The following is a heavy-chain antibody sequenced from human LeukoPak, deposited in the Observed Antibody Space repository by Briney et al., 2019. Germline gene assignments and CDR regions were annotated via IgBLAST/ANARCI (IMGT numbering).Heavy chain of an antibody. Sequence: GGSLRLSCAASGFTFSHHWMHWVRQAPGKGLVWVSHISSDESSTTYTDSVKGRFTISRDNRKNTLYLQMNSLRVEDTAMYYCTRNPDGRNWFDPWGQGTLVTVSS. J-gene: IGHJ5*02. V-gene: IGHV3-74*01. CDR2: ISSDESST. CDR1: GFTFSHHW. D-gene: IGHD1-14*01. CDR3: TRNPDGRNWFDP.